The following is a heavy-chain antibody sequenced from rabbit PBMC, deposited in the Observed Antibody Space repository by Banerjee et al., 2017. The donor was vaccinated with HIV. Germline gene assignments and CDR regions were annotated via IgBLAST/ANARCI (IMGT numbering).Heavy chain of an antibody. CDR1: GSDISSNA. J-gene: IGHJ4*01. D-gene: IGHD4-1*01. CDR3: ARDLAGVIGWNFNL. Sequence: QSLEESGGDLVKPGGSLTLTCKASGSDISSNAMCWVRQAPGKGLELIACIDAGYRAKTYYASWAKGRFTVSKTSSTTVTLQMTSLTAADTATYFCARDLAGVIGWNFNLWGQGTLVTVS. V-gene: IGHV1S40*01. CDR2: IDAGYRAKT.